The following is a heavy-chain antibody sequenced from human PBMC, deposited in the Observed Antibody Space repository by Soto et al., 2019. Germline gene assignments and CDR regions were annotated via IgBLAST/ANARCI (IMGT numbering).Heavy chain of an antibody. J-gene: IGHJ4*02. CDR2: INHLETT. D-gene: IGHD1-26*01. Sequence: SETLSLTCAVSGGSISSGGYSWSWIRQPPGKGLEWIGYINHLETTFYNPSFESRLTLSIDRAKNQFSLKLHSMSAADRAVYFCARGGGSDSFDYWGQGILVTVSS. CDR1: GGSISSGGYS. V-gene: IGHV4-30-2*01. CDR3: ARGGGSDSFDY.